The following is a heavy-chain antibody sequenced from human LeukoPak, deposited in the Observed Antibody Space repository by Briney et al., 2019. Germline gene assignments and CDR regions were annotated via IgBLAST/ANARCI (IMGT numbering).Heavy chain of an antibody. V-gene: IGHV3-7*05. CDR1: GFKFSSYW. J-gene: IGHJ4*02. Sequence: GGSLRLSCAASGFKFSSYWMSWVRQAPGKGLEWVANIKQDGSEKYYVDSVKGRFTISRDNAKNSLYLQMNSLRVDDTAVYYCASSDYYDSSGYYPFDYWGQGTLVTVSS. CDR2: IKQDGSEK. D-gene: IGHD3-22*01. CDR3: ASSDYYDSSGYYPFDY.